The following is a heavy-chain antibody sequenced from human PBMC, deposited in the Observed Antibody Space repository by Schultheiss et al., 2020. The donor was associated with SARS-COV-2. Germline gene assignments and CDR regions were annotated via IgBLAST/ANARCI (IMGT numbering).Heavy chain of an antibody. D-gene: IGHD3-3*01. V-gene: IGHV4-34*01. Sequence: SETLSLTCAVYGGSFSGYYWSWIRQPPGKGLEWIGYIYYSGSTNYNPSLKSRVTISVDTSKNQFSLQLNSVTPEDTAVYYCARNDFWSGHYYMDVWGKGTTVTVSS. CDR1: GGSFSGYY. CDR2: IYYSGST. CDR3: ARNDFWSGHYYMDV. J-gene: IGHJ6*03.